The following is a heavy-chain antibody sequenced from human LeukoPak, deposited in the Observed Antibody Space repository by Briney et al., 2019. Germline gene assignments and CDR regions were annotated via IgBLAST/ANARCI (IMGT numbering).Heavy chain of an antibody. D-gene: IGHD2-2*01. Sequence: GGSLRLSCAASGFTVSSNYMSWVRQAPGKGLEWVSVIYSGGSTYYADSVKGRFTISRDNSKHTLYLQMSSLRAEDTATYYCAKYLGVPPARAMDVWGQGTTVTVSS. CDR1: GFTVSSNY. CDR2: IYSGGST. V-gene: IGHV3-66*01. J-gene: IGHJ6*02. CDR3: AKYLGVPPARAMDV.